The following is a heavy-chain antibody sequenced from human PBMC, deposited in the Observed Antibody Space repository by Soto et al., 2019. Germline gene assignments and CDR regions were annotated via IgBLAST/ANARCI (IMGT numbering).Heavy chain of an antibody. CDR3: ARQHDDGWGTYRWAREY. Sequence: SETLSLTCTVSGGSISSTAYYWGWIRQPPGKGLEWIGSMLYSGSTYYSPSLKSRVTISVDTSRSQFSLKLSSVTAADTAVYYCARQHDDGWGTYRWAREYCGQGTGVTVAS. J-gene: IGHJ4*02. V-gene: IGHV4-39*01. CDR1: GGSISSTAYY. CDR2: MLYSGST. D-gene: IGHD3-16*02.